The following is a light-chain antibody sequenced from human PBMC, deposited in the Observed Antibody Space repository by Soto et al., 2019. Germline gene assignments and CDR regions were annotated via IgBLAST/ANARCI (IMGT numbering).Light chain of an antibody. CDR2: GAC. Sequence: EIVLTQSPGTLSLSPGERATLSCRASQSVSSSYLAWYQQKPGQAPRLLIYGACSRATGIPDRFSGSGSGTDFTLTISRLEPEDFAVYYCQQYGSSQWTFGQGTKVEIK. CDR3: QQYGSSQWT. CDR1: QSVSSSY. V-gene: IGKV3-20*01. J-gene: IGKJ1*01.